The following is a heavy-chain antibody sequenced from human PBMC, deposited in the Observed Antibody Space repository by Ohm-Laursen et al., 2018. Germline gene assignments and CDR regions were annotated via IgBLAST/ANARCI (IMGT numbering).Heavy chain of an antibody. V-gene: IGHV4-4*07. D-gene: IGHD6-6*01. CDR1: GGSISTGYY. J-gene: IGHJ6*02. Sequence: TLSLTCTVSGGSISTGYYWSWIRQPAGKGLEWIGRIYTSGTTNYNPSLKSRVTMSVDTSRNQFSLKLISVTAADTAVYYCAREYSSSSGLGYYYYGMDVWGQGTTVTVSS. CDR3: AREYSSSSGLGYYYYGMDV. CDR2: IYTSGTT.